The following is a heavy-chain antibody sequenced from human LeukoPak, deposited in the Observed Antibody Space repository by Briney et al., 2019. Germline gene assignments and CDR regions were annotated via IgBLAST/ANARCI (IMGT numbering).Heavy chain of an antibody. CDR1: GGSISSYY. V-gene: IGHV4-59*08. D-gene: IGHD5-18*01. J-gene: IGHJ4*02. CDR3: ARQGHSPFAFDY. Sequence: SETLSLTCTVSGGSISSYYWSWIRQPPGKGLEWIGYIYYSGSTNYNPSLKSRVTISVDTSKNQFSLKLSSVTAADTAVYYCARQGHSPFAFDYWGQGILVTVSS. CDR2: IYYSGST.